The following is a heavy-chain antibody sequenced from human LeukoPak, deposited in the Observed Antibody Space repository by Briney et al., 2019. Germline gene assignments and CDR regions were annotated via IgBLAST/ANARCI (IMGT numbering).Heavy chain of an antibody. Sequence: SETLSLTCTVSGGSISSYYWSWIRQPAGKGLEWIGRTYTSGSINYNPSLKSRVTMSVDMSKNQFSLKLSSVTAADTAVYYCVRGGYYYGPSDWGQGTLVTVSS. CDR2: TYTSGSI. J-gene: IGHJ4*02. CDR3: VRGGYYYGPSD. D-gene: IGHD3-10*01. V-gene: IGHV4-4*07. CDR1: GGSISSYY.